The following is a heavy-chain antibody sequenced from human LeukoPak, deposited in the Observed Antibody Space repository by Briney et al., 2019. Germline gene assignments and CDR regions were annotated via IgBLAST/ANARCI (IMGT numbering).Heavy chain of an antibody. CDR1: GFTFSSYA. J-gene: IGHJ4*02. CDR2: ISGSGGST. CDR3: AKSSPLGYCSGGSCYPDFDY. D-gene: IGHD2-15*01. Sequence: GGSLRLSCAASGFTFSSYAMSWVSQAPGKGLEWVSAISGSGGSTYYADSVKGRFTISRDNSKNTLYLQMNSLRAEDTAVYYCAKSSPLGYCSGGSCYPDFDYWGQGTLVTVSS. V-gene: IGHV3-23*01.